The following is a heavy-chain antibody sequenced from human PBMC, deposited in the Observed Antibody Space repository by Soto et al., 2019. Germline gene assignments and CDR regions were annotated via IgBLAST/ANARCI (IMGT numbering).Heavy chain of an antibody. CDR2: ISGSGGST. CDR1: GFTFISYA. J-gene: IGHJ4*01. V-gene: IGHV3-23*01. CDR3: AKENGYSSSWFEFDY. D-gene: IGHD6-13*01. Sequence: PGGSLRLSCAASGFTFISYAMSWVLQAPWKGLEWVSAISGSGGSTYYADSVKGRFTISRDNSKNTLYLQMNSLRAEDTAVYYCAKENGYSSSWFEFDYWGQGTLVTVSS.